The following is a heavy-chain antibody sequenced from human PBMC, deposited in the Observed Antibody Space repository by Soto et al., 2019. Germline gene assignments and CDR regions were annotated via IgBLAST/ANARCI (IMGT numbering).Heavy chain of an antibody. CDR2: IYYSGST. D-gene: IGHD5-18*01. Sequence: SGTLSLTCTVSGGSMSSYYWSWIRQPPGKGLEWIGYIYYSGSTNYNPSLKSRVTISVDTSKNQFSLKLSSVTAADTPVYYCARRYGSCFDYWGQGTLVTVSS. CDR1: GGSMSSYY. J-gene: IGHJ4*02. CDR3: ARRYGSCFDY. V-gene: IGHV4-59*08.